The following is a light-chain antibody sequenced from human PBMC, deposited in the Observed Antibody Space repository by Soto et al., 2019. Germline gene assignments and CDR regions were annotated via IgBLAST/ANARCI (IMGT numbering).Light chain of an antibody. J-gene: IGLJ2*01. Sequence: QTVVTQEPSFSVSPGGTVTLTCGLTSGSVSTTYYPSWYQQTPGQAPRTLIYSTDTRSSGVPDRFSGSILGNKAALTITGAQADDECDYYCVLYMCGGISVFGGGTKRTGL. CDR1: SGSVSTTYY. CDR2: STD. CDR3: VLYMCGGISV. V-gene: IGLV8-61*01.